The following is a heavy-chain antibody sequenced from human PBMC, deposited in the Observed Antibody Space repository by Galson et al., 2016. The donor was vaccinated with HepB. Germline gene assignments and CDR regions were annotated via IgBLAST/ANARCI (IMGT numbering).Heavy chain of an antibody. J-gene: IGHJ4*02. V-gene: IGHV3-33*01. CDR3: AREVVQDYLWGSYRYDGRAGLGR. Sequence: SLRLSCAASGFICSSYGLHWVRQAPGRGLVWLAVIWNDGSKTEYADSVRGRFAISRDTSKNTLYLQMDSLTAEATAAYYCAREVVQDYLWGSYRYDGRAGLGRWGQGTLVTVSS. D-gene: IGHD3-16*02. CDR1: GFICSSYG. CDR2: IWNDGSKT.